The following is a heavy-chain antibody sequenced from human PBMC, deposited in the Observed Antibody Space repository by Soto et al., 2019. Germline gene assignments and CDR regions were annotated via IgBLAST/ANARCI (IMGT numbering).Heavy chain of an antibody. J-gene: IGHJ4*02. Sequence: QVQLVQSGGEVKKPGASVTVSCKASGYTFINYHITWVRQAPGQGLEWMAWINTYNSMTDYAQRFQGRVTMTRDTSTSTAYMELRTLGSDDTAVYFFAKSPRGEMATDWGQGTLVTVSS. CDR3: AKSPRGEMATD. V-gene: IGHV1-18*01. CDR1: GYTFINYH. D-gene: IGHD5-12*01. CDR2: INTYNSMT.